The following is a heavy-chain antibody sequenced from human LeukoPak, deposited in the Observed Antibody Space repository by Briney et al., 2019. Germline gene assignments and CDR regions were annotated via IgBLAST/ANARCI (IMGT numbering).Heavy chain of an antibody. CDR2: IYHSGIT. D-gene: IGHD3-9*01. CDR3: ARRNILTGYYPSYRLRYWFDP. J-gene: IGHJ5*02. Sequence: SETLSLTCTVSGYSIRSGFYWGWIRQPPGKGLEWIGNIYHSGITYYTPSLKSRVTISVDTSKNQFSLKLSSVTAADTAVYYCARRNILTGYYPSYRLRYWFDPWGQGTLVTVSS. V-gene: IGHV4-38-2*02. CDR1: GYSIRSGFY.